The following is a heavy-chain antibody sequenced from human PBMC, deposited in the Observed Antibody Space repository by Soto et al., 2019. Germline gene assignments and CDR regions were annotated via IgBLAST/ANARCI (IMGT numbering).Heavy chain of an antibody. Sequence: ASVKVSGKASGYTFTSYGISWVRQAPGQGLEWMGWISAYNGNTNYAQKLQGRVTMTTDTSTSTAYMELRSLRSDDTAVYYCARNVVRGVPTYYYYMDVWGKGTTVTVSS. J-gene: IGHJ6*03. D-gene: IGHD3-10*01. CDR3: ARNVVRGVPTYYYYMDV. V-gene: IGHV1-18*01. CDR2: ISAYNGNT. CDR1: GYTFTSYG.